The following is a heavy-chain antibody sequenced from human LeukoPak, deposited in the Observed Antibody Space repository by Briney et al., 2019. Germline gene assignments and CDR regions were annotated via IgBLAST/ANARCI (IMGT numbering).Heavy chain of an antibody. J-gene: IGHJ4*02. D-gene: IGHD2-21*01. CDR3: ASHRVIRPFDY. Sequence: SATLSLTCTVSGGSISSSSYYWGWIRQPPGKGLEWIGSIYYSGSTYYNPSLKSRVTISVDTSKNQFSLKLSSVTAADTAVYYCASHRVIRPFDYWGQGTLVTVSS. V-gene: IGHV4-39*01. CDR1: GGSISSSSYY. CDR2: IYYSGST.